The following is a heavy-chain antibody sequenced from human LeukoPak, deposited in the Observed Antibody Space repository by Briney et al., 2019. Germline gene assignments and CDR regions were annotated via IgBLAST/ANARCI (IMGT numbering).Heavy chain of an antibody. J-gene: IGHJ6*04. CDR2: INHSGST. CDR1: GGSFSGYY. V-gene: IGHV4-34*01. CDR3: ARIGCSGGSCYLNYYYGMDV. Sequence: SETLSLTCAVYGGSFSGYYWSWIRQPPGKGLEWIGEINHSGSTNYNPSLKSRVTISVGMSKNQFSLKLSSVTAADTAVYYCARIGCSGGSCYLNYYYGMDVWGKGTTVTVSS. D-gene: IGHD2-15*01.